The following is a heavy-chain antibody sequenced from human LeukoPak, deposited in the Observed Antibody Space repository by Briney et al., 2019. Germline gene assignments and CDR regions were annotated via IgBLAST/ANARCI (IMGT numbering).Heavy chain of an antibody. CDR2: INHSGST. J-gene: IGHJ6*02. CDR3: ARGPRLVQRRNGMDV. CDR1: GGSFSGYY. V-gene: IGHV4-34*01. Sequence: SETLSLTCAVYGGSFSGYYWSWIRQPPGKGLEWIGEINHSGSTNYNPSLKSRVTISVDTSKNQFSLKLSSMTAADTAVYYCARGPRLVQRRNGMDVWGQGTTVTVSS. D-gene: IGHD6-19*01.